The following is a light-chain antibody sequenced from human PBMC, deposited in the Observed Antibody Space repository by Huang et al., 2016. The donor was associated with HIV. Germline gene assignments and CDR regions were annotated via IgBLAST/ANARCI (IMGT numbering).Light chain of an antibody. CDR1: QSLLHTNGYNY. J-gene: IGKJ5*01. V-gene: IGKV2-28*01. CDR2: LSS. CDR3: MQALQTPRT. Sequence: DIVMTQSPLSLHVTPGEPASISCRSSQSLLHTNGYNYVDWYLQKPGQPPQLVIYLSSNRASGVPDRFSGSGSVTHFTLKISRVEAEDVGVYYCMQALQTPRTFGQGTRLEIK.